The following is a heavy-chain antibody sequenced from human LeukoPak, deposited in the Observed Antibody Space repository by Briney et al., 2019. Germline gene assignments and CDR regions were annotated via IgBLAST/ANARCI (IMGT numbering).Heavy chain of an antibody. J-gene: IGHJ5*02. Sequence: SETLSLICTVSGDSFDNSYCWPWLRQPPGKRPEWIGTIYSSQYTYYHRSLRSRPPISADTSSNLFSLKLISVTAADTAVYYCARGSDDYKLGNHWGHGSQVTASS. CDR3: ARGSDDYKLGNH. D-gene: IGHD5-24*01. V-gene: IGHV4-39*01. CDR2: IYSSQYT. CDR1: GDSFDNSYC.